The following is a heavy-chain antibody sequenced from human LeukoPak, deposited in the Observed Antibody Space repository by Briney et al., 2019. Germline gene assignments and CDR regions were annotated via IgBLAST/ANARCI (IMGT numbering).Heavy chain of an antibody. V-gene: IGHV3-7*01. J-gene: IGHJ4*02. Sequence: PGGSLRLSCAASGVIFNQYWMSWVRQAPGRGLEWVANIDQDGSEKHYVGSVKGRFTISRDNARNSLYLQMNSLRAEDTAVYYCARGRFSYDNTGYSSFYYWGQGTLVTVSS. D-gene: IGHD3-22*01. CDR3: ARGRFSYDNTGYSSFYY. CDR1: GVIFNQYW. CDR2: IDQDGSEK.